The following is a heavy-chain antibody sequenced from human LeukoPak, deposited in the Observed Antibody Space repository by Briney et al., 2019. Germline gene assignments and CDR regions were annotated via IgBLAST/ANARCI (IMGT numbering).Heavy chain of an antibody. CDR2: IYYSGST. CDR1: GGSISSGGYY. Sequence: SQTLSLTCTVSGGSISSGGYYWSWIRQHPGKGLEWIGYIYYSGSTYYNPSLRSRVTTSVDTSKTQFSLKMSSVTAATTAVYYCARDHIVVVPAASVFRYYYYGMDVWGKGTTVTVSS. V-gene: IGHV4-31*03. CDR3: ARDHIVVVPAASVFRYYYYGMDV. J-gene: IGHJ6*04. D-gene: IGHD2-2*01.